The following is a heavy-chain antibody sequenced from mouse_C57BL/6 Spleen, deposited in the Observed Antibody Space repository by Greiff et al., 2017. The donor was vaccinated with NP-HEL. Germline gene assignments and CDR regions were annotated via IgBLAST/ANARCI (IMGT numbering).Heavy chain of an antibody. CDR2: ISDGGSYT. V-gene: IGHV5-4*03. CDR1: GFTFSSYA. J-gene: IGHJ2*01. Sequence: DVKLVESGGGLVKPGGSLKLSCAASGFTFSSYAMSWVRQTPEKRLEWVATISDGGSYTYYPDNVKGRFTISRDNAKNNLYLQMSHLKSEDTAMYDCARVYDGYYYYFDDWGQGTTHTVSS. CDR3: ARVYDGYYYYFDD. D-gene: IGHD2-3*01.